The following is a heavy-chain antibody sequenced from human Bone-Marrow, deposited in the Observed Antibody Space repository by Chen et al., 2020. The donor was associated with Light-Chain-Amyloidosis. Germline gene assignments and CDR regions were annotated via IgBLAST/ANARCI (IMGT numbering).Heavy chain of an antibody. Sequence: QVQLQQWGAGLLKPSETLSLTCAAYGGSFSDYYWSWIRQPPGKGLEWIGEINHSGGTKYTPALKTRVTISVDPSRPRFSLRGPCVPAAHTAVYICGRDFYYNSPSCWDQRNLFDPWGQRTRVTVSS. J-gene: IGHJ5*02. CDR3: GRDFYYNSPSCWDQRNLFDP. CDR1: GGSFSDYY. V-gene: IGHV4-34*01. CDR2: INHSGGT. D-gene: IGHD3-22*01.